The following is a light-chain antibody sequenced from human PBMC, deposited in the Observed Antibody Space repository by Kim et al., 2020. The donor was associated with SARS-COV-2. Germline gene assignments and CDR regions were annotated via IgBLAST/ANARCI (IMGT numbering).Light chain of an antibody. CDR2: QDS. CDR3: QAWDSSTLVV. J-gene: IGLJ2*01. Sequence: SYELTQPPSVSVSPGQTASITCSGDKLGDKYACWYQQKPGQSPVLVIYQDSKRPSGIPERFSGSNSGNTATLTISGTQAMDEADYYCQAWDSSTLVVFGGGTQLTV. V-gene: IGLV3-1*01. CDR1: KLGDKY.